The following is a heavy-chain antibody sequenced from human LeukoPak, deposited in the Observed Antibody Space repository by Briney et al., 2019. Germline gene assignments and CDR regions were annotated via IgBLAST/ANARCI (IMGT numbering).Heavy chain of an antibody. D-gene: IGHD3-16*02. CDR2: IHSSGNI. CDR1: GDSISSSDYY. CDR3: ARGRYNSKTDFDY. Sequence: SETLSLTCTVSGDSISSSDYYWGWIRQPPGKGLEWIGSIHSSGNIYYNPSLKSRVTISLDTPNNQFSLRLFSVSAADTAVYYCARGRYNSKTDFDYWGQGTLVTVSS. V-gene: IGHV4-39*07. J-gene: IGHJ4*02.